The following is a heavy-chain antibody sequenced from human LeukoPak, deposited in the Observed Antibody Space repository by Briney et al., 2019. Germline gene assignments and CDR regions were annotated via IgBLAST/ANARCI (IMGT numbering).Heavy chain of an antibody. V-gene: IGHV4-59*01. J-gene: IGHJ4*02. D-gene: IGHD6-13*01. CDR1: GFTFSSYS. CDR3: ARVTGYRIEDYFDY. Sequence: GSLRLSCAASGFTFSSYSMNWVRQPPGKGLEWIGSIYYSGSTNYNPSLKSRVTISVETSKNEFSLKLRSVTAADTAVYYCARVTGYRIEDYFDYWGQGTLVTVSS. CDR2: IYYSGST.